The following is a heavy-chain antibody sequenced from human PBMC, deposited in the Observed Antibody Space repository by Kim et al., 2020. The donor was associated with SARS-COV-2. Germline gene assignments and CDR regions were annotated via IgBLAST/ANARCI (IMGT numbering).Heavy chain of an antibody. CDR3: ARRIQKELGRLDY. CDR2: ISSSSSYI. Sequence: GGSLRLSCAASGFTFSSYSMNWVRQAPGKGLEWVSSISSSSSYIYYADSVKGRFTISRDNAKNSLYLQMNSLRAEDTAVYYCARRIQKELGRLDYWGQGTLVTVSS. D-gene: IGHD7-27*01. V-gene: IGHV3-21*01. J-gene: IGHJ4*02. CDR1: GFTFSSYS.